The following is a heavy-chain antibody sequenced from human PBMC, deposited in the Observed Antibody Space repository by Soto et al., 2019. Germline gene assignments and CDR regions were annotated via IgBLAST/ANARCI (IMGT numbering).Heavy chain of an antibody. CDR2: IYNTGST. Sequence: SETLSLTCTVSGGSVSSGSHYWSWIRQPPGKGLEWIGYIYNTGSTNYNHSLQSRVTISVDTSRNQLSLNLSSVTAADTAVYFCARGRGYSYGIDYWGQGTRVTV. J-gene: IGHJ4*02. V-gene: IGHV4-61*01. CDR1: GGSVSSGSHY. D-gene: IGHD5-18*01. CDR3: ARGRGYSYGIDY.